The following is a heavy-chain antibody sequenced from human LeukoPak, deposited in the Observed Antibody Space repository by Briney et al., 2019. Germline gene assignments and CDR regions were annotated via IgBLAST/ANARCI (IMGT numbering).Heavy chain of an antibody. Sequence: ASVTVSCKASGYTFTSYGISWVRQAPGQGLEWMGIINPSGGSTSYAQKFQGRVTMTRDTSTSTVYMELSSLRSEDTAVYYCASISIWAAYWGQGTLVTVSS. J-gene: IGHJ4*02. CDR3: ASISIWAAY. V-gene: IGHV1-46*01. CDR2: INPSGGST. D-gene: IGHD3-9*01. CDR1: GYTFTSYG.